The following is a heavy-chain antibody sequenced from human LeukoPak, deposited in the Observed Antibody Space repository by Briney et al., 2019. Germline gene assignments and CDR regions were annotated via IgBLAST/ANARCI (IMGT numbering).Heavy chain of an antibody. CDR2: INPNSGGT. Sequence: ASAKVSCKASGYTFTSYGISWVRQAPGQGLEWMGWINPNSGGTNYAQKFQGRVTMTRDTSMSTAYMELSRLRSDDTAVYFCARTYYYGSGIHFDYWGQGTLVTVSS. V-gene: IGHV1-2*02. D-gene: IGHD3-10*01. J-gene: IGHJ4*02. CDR1: GYTFTSYG. CDR3: ARTYYYGSGIHFDY.